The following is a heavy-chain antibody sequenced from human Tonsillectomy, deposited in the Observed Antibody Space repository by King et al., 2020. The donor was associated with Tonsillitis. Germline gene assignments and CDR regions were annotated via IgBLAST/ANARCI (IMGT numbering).Heavy chain of an antibody. J-gene: IGHJ4*02. CDR3: ASYHLLSSLFDY. V-gene: IGHV3-23*01. D-gene: IGHD2-2*01. CDR1: GFTFNTYA. CDR2: ITSSGNSA. Sequence: VQLLESGGGLVQPGGSLRLSCAASGFTFNTYAMSWVRQAPGKGLEWVSAITSSGNSAFYADFVKGRFTISRDTSKNTLYLQMDSLRAEDTAVYYCASYHLLSSLFDYWGQGTLVTVSS.